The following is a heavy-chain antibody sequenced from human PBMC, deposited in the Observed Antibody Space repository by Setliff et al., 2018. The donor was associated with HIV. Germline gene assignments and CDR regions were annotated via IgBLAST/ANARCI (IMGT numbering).Heavy chain of an antibody. CDR2: ILYGGNT. V-gene: IGHV4-39*02. D-gene: IGHD2-8*01. J-gene: IGHJ3*02. Sequence: SETLSLTCTVSGGSVSSRGYYWGWIRQPPGKGPEWIANILYGGNTYYNPSLKSRVTISVDTSKNHFSLKLNSVTAADTAVYFCARPTTGVGGGAAFDIWGQGTMVTLSS. CDR3: ARPTTGVGGGAAFDI. CDR1: GGSVSSRGYY.